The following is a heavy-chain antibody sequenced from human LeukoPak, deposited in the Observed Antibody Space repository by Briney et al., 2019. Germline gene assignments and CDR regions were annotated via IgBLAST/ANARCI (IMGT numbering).Heavy chain of an antibody. Sequence: ASVKVSCKVSGYTFTSYAMHWVRQAPGQRLEWMGWINAGNGNTKYSQKFQGRVTITRDTSASTAYMELSSLRSEDTAVYYCARARTGIAAAGDFDYWGQGTLVTVSS. CDR2: INAGNGNT. V-gene: IGHV1-3*01. CDR3: ARARTGIAAAGDFDY. CDR1: GYTFTSYA. J-gene: IGHJ4*02. D-gene: IGHD6-13*01.